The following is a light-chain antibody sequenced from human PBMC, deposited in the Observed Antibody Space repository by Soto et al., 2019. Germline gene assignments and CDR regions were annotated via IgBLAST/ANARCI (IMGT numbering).Light chain of an antibody. V-gene: IGKV3-20*01. J-gene: IGKJ1*01. CDR1: QIVSSSY. Sequence: EIVVTKSPVTLTLSPGERATLSCRASQIVSSSYLAWYQQKPGQAPRLLIYGASSRATGIPDRFSGSGSGTDFTLTISRLEPEDFAVYYCQQYGSSSWTFGQGTKVDIK. CDR2: GAS. CDR3: QQYGSSSWT.